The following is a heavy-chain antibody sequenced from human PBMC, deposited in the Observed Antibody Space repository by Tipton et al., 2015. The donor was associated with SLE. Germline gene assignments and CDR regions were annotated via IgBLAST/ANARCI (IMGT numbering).Heavy chain of an antibody. CDR2: ISASSGSL. CDR1: GFTFSDYY. D-gene: IGHD6-13*01. V-gene: IGHV3-23*04. Sequence: QLVQSGGGLVKPGGSLRLSCAASGFTFSDYYMSWIRQAPGKGLEWVSGISASSGSLYYTDSVRGRFTISRDNSKNTLYLQMNSLRVEDTAVYYCAKDSQSSWPLPWVYFQHWGQGTLVTVSS. J-gene: IGHJ1*01. CDR3: AKDSQSSWPLPWVYFQH.